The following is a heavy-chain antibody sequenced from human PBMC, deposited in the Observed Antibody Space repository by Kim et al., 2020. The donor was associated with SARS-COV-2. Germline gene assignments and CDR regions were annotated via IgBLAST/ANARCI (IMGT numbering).Heavy chain of an antibody. CDR1: GYTFTGYY. CDR2: INPNSGGT. Sequence: ASVKVSCKASGYTFTGYYMHWVRQAPGQGLEWMGWINPNSGGTNYAQKFQGWVTMTRDTSISTAYMELSRLRSDDTAVYYCARGGPYYYDSSDPFDYWGQGTLVTVSS. J-gene: IGHJ4*02. CDR3: ARGGPYYYDSSDPFDY. D-gene: IGHD3-22*01. V-gene: IGHV1-2*04.